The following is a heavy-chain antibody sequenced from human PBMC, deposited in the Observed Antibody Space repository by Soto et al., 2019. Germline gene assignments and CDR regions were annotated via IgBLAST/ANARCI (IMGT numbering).Heavy chain of an antibody. CDR3: ARDLGIAAAVNYYYYGMDV. CDR1: GFTFSSYG. Sequence: QVQLVESGGGVVQPGRSLRLSCAASGFTFSSYGMHWVRQAPGKGLEWVAVISYDGSNKYYADSVKGRFTISRDNSKNTLYLQMNSLRAEDTAVYYCARDLGIAAAVNYYYYGMDVWGQGTTVTVSS. V-gene: IGHV3-30*03. CDR2: ISYDGSNK. J-gene: IGHJ6*02. D-gene: IGHD6-13*01.